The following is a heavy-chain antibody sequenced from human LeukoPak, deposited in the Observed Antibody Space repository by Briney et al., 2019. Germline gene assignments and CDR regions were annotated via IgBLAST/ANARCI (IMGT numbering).Heavy chain of an antibody. CDR1: GYNFATYW. Sequence: GESLKISCKASGYNFATYWIGWVRRMPGKGLEWMGIIYPSDSDTRYSPSFQGQVTISADKSISTAYLQWGSLRASDTAIYYCARTGSRYCQDYWGQGTLVTVSS. CDR3: ARTGSRYCQDY. V-gene: IGHV5-51*01. CDR2: IYPSDSDT. D-gene: IGHD2-15*01. J-gene: IGHJ4*02.